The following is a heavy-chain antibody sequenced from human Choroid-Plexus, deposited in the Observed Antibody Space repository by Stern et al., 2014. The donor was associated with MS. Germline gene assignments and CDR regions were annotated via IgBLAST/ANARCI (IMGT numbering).Heavy chain of an antibody. V-gene: IGHV3-30*18. CDR2: VSYDGSNK. J-gene: IGHJ5*02. CDR3: AKDRQYLTYFFDH. D-gene: IGHD2/OR15-2a*01. CDR1: GFTFGSCA. Sequence: VQLVESGGGVVQPGRPLRLSCVAYGFTFGSCAMHWVRQAPGKGLEWVAGVSYDGSNKYYADSVKGRFTISRDNSQNTLYMQMSSLRPEDTAVYYCAKDRQYLTYFFDHLGQGSLVTVSS.